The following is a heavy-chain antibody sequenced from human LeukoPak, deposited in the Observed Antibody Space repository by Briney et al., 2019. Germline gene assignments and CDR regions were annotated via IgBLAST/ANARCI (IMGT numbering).Heavy chain of an antibody. CDR1: GFTFSGAW. Sequence: PGGSLRLSCAASGFTFSGAWVSWVRQAPGKGLEWISYISSSSSYTNCVDSVKGRFTISRDNAKNSLYLQMNSLRAEDTAVYYCARAVSVSSYYFDCWGQGTLVTVSS. J-gene: IGHJ4*02. D-gene: IGHD5/OR15-5a*01. CDR2: ISSSSSYT. V-gene: IGHV3-11*05. CDR3: ARAVSVSSYYFDC.